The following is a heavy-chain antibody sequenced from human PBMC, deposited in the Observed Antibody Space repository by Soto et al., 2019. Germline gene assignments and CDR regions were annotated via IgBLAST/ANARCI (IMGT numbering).Heavy chain of an antibody. Sequence: PXQTLSLTCAISGDSFSSKAAAWNWIRQSPSRGLEWLGRTYYRSKWSTDYAVSVKGRITVKPDTSKNHFSLQLNSVTPEDTAVYYCARALAGSYDYWGQGTLVTVSS. D-gene: IGHD1-26*01. V-gene: IGHV6-1*01. CDR2: TYYRSKWST. J-gene: IGHJ4*02. CDR1: GDSFSSKAAA. CDR3: ARALAGSYDY.